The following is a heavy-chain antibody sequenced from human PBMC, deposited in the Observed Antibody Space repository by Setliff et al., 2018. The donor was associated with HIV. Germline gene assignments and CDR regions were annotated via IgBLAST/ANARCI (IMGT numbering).Heavy chain of an antibody. Sequence: GGSLRLSCAASGFTFSSYAMSWVRQTPGKGLEWVSFISSSAGSTYYSDSVKGRFTISRDNSKNMLYLQMNSLRADDTAVYYCARDDGGYNYAEAFDVWGQGTMVTVSS. D-gene: IGHD3-16*01. CDR2: ISSSAGST. CDR1: GFTFSSYA. J-gene: IGHJ3*01. CDR3: ARDDGGYNYAEAFDV. V-gene: IGHV3-23*01.